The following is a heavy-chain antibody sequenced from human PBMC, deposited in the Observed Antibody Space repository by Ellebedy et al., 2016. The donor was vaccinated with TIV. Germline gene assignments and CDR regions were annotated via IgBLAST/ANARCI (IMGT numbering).Heavy chain of an antibody. D-gene: IGHD4-23*01. V-gene: IGHV4-61*01. CDR3: AGGCQSPYAMDV. CDR1: GDSVSSGSCY. Sequence: SETLSLTCTVSGDSVSSGSCYWSWIRQPPGKGLEWIGYLYYTGSTNYNPSLKRRVTISEGTSKNQFSLKLSSVAAADTAVYYCAGGCQSPYAMDVWGQGTTVTVSS. CDR2: LYYTGST. J-gene: IGHJ6*02.